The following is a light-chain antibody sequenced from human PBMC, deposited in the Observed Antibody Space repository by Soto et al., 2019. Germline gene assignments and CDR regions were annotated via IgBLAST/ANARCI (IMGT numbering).Light chain of an antibody. CDR3: SSYTGSSTYVV. V-gene: IGLV2-14*01. Sequence: QSALTQPASVSGSPGQSITISCTGTSSDVGGYNYVSWYQQHPGKAPKLMIYDVNNRPSGVSNRFSGYKSANTASLTISGLQAEDEADYYCSSYTGSSTYVVFGGGTKVTVL. CDR1: SSDVGGYNY. J-gene: IGLJ2*01. CDR2: DVN.